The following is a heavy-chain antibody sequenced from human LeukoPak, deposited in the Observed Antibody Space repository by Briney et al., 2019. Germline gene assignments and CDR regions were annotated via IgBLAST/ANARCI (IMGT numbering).Heavy chain of an antibody. CDR2: SSYSGSS. Sequence: PSETLSLTCTVSGGPISSYYWSWIRQPPGKGLEWIGYSSYSGSSNYNPSLKSRVAISVDTSKNQFSLKLTSVTAADTAVYYCARNGGSYSFDYWGQGTLVTVSS. J-gene: IGHJ4*02. V-gene: IGHV4-59*01. D-gene: IGHD1-26*01. CDR1: GGPISSYY. CDR3: ARNGGSYSFDY.